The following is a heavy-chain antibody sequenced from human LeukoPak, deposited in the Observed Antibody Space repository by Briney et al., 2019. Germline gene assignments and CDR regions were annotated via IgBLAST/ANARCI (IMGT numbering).Heavy chain of an antibody. D-gene: IGHD2-8*02. CDR1: GYSFNSDS. CDR2: IGAYNGDT. Sequence: ASLKVSCKASGYSFNSDSISWVRQAPGQGLEWMGWIGAYNGDTKFAQKFQGRVTMSTDTSTSTAYMELTSLSSDDTAVYYCARDGPPWSDALQIWGRGTLVTVSS. CDR3: ARDGPPWSDALQI. V-gene: IGHV1-18*04. J-gene: IGHJ3*02.